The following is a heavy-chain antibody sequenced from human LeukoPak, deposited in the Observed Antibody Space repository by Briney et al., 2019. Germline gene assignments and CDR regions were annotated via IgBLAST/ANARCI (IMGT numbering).Heavy chain of an antibody. V-gene: IGHV4-39*01. CDR3: ARHDSSGWYGGGPYFDY. CDR2: ILHSGYT. D-gene: IGHD6-19*01. Sequence: SETLSLTCTVSGDSLGRSNTYWGWIRQTPGKGLEWLGTILHSGYTYNSPSLKSRVTMSVDSSKNQFSLKLSSVTAADTAVYYCARHDSSGWYGGGPYFDYWGQGTLVTVSS. J-gene: IGHJ4*02. CDR1: GDSLGRSNTY.